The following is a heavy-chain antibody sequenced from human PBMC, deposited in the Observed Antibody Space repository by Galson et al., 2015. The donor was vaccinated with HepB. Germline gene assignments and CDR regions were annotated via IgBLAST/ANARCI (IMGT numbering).Heavy chain of an antibody. CDR3: AARYSGYESSDY. CDR2: IIPIFGTA. J-gene: IGHJ4*02. D-gene: IGHD5-12*01. CDR1: GGTFSSYA. V-gene: IGHV1-69*13. Sequence: SVKVSCKASGGTFSSYAISWVRQAPGQGLEWMGGIIPIFGTANYAQKFQGRVTITADESTSTAYMELSSLRSEDTAVYYCAARYSGYESSDYWGQGTLVTVSS.